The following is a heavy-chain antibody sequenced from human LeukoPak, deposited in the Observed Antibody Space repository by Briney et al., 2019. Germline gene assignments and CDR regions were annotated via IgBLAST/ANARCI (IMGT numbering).Heavy chain of an antibody. J-gene: IGHJ3*02. V-gene: IGHV4-34*01. D-gene: IGHD4-17*01. CDR3: ARPRLYYGGISHAFDI. CDR2: INHSGST. CDR1: GGSFSGYY. Sequence: SETLSLTCAVYGGSFSGYYWSWIRQPPGKGLEWIGEINHSGSTNYNPSLKSRVTISVDTSKNQFSLKLSSVTAADTAVYYCARPRLYYGGISHAFDIWGQGTMVTVSS.